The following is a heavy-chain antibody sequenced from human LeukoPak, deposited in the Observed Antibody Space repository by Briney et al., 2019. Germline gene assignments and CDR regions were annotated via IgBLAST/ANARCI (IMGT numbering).Heavy chain of an antibody. CDR2: ISYDGSNK. J-gene: IGHJ5*02. CDR1: GFTFSSYA. V-gene: IGHV3-30*04. CDR3: ARGYFSSWYMNWFDP. D-gene: IGHD6-13*01. Sequence: QPGGSLRLSCAASGFTFSSYAMHWVRQAPGKGLEWVAVISYDGSNKYYADSVKGRFTISRDNSKNTLYLQMNSLRAEDTAVYYCARGYFSSWYMNWFDPWGQGTLVTVSS.